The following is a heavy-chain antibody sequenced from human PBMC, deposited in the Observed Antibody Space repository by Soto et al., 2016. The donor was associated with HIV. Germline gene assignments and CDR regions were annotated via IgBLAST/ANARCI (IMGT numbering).Heavy chain of an antibody. V-gene: IGHV1-2*02. Sequence: QVQLGQSGAEMKKPGASVKVSCKASGYAFTGYYMHWVRQAPGQGLEWMGWINPNSGGTNYAQKFQGRATMTRDTSISTAYMELSRLTSDDTAVYYCARGSLVDTAMVNPWDWGQGTLLTIS. J-gene: IGHJ4*02. D-gene: IGHD5-18*01. CDR3: ARGSLVDTAMVNPWD. CDR2: INPNSGGT. CDR1: GYAFTGYY.